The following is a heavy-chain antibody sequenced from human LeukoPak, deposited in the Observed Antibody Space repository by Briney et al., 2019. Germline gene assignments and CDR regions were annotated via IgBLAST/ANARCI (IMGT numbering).Heavy chain of an antibody. CDR1: GFTFSSNG. D-gene: IGHD6-13*01. CDR3: ARAEQPRENWFDP. V-gene: IGHV3-48*04. CDR2: ISSSGSTI. Sequence: GGSLRLSCAASGFTFSSNGMNWVRQAPGKGLEWVSYISSSGSTIYYADSVKGRFTISRDNAKNSLYLQMNSLRAEDTAVYYCARAEQPRENWFDPWGQGTLVTVSS. J-gene: IGHJ5*02.